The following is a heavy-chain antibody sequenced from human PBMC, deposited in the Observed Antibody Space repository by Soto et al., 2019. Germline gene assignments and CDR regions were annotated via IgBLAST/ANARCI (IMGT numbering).Heavy chain of an antibody. CDR3: ARGHLTGWPTFHY. D-gene: IGHD7-27*01. CDR1: GDSIISGGYY. CDR2: IYYSGST. V-gene: IGHV4-31*02. J-gene: IGHJ4*02. Sequence: ASETLSLTCSVSGDSIISGGYYWNWIRQHPGTGLEWIGYIYYSGSTYYNPSLKSRITISVDASKNQFSLNLRSVTAADTAVYYCARGHLTGWPTFHYWGQGALVTVSS.